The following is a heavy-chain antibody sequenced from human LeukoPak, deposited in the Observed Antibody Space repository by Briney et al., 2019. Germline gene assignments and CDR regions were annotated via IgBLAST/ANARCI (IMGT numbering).Heavy chain of an antibody. Sequence: PSETLSLTCSVSGGSISSSGHYWGWIRQSPERGLDWIGSIYSNGNAYYNPSVKSRITISVDTSKNQFSLRLTSVTAAETAVYYCASTDTVTTGYFDYWGQGALVTVSS. V-gene: IGHV4-39*07. CDR1: GGSISSSGHY. J-gene: IGHJ4*02. CDR3: ASTDTVTTGYFDY. CDR2: IYSNGNA. D-gene: IGHD4-17*01.